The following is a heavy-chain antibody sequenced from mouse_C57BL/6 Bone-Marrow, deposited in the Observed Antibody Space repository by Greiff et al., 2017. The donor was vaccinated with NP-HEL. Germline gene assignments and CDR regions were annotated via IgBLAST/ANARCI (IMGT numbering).Heavy chain of an antibody. J-gene: IGHJ2*01. CDR3: ARSLHYYGSSYLGYFDY. D-gene: IGHD1-1*01. V-gene: IGHV1-39*01. Sequence: VQLQQSGPELVKPGASVKISCKASGYSFTDYNMNWVKQSNGKSLEWIGVINPNYGTTSYHQKFKGKATLTVDQSSSTAYMQLNSLTSEDSAVYYCARSLHYYGSSYLGYFDYWGQGTTLTVSS. CDR1: GYSFTDYN. CDR2: INPNYGTT.